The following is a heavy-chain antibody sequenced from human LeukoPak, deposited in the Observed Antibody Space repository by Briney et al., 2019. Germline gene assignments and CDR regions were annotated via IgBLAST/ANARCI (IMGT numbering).Heavy chain of an antibody. CDR3: ARGPNMIYGDYYYYYYMDV. J-gene: IGHJ6*03. Sequence: WASVKVSCKASGYTFTSYGISWVRQAPGQGLEWMGWISAYNGNTNYAQKLRGRVTMTTDTSTSTAYMELRSLRSDDTAVYYCARGPNMIYGDYYYYYYMDVWGKGTTVTVSS. CDR1: GYTFTSYG. CDR2: ISAYNGNT. V-gene: IGHV1-18*01. D-gene: IGHD4-17*01.